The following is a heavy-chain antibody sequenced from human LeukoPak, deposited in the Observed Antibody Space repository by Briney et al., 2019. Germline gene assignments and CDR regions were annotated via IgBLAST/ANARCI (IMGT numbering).Heavy chain of an antibody. V-gene: IGHV4-61*02. J-gene: IGHJ4*02. CDR2: IYTSGST. CDR1: GGSISSGSYY. CDR3: ARSRSGSYSYFDY. D-gene: IGHD1-26*01. Sequence: SETLSLTCTVSGGSISSGSYYWSWIRQPAGKGLEWIGRIYTSGSTNYNPSLKSRVTISVDTSKNQFSLKLSSVTAADTAVYYCARSRSGSYSYFDYWGQGTLVTVSS.